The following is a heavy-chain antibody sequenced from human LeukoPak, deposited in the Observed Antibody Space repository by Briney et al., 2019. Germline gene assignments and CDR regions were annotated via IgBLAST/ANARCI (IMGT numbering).Heavy chain of an antibody. CDR3: ARVERGYSYGLDAFDI. CDR2: IIPIFGTA. J-gene: IGHJ3*02. CDR1: GGTFSSYA. D-gene: IGHD5-18*01. V-gene: IGHV1-69*05. Sequence: KVSCKASGGTFSSYAISWVRQAPGQGLEWMGRIIPIFGTANYAQKFQGRVTITTDESTGTAYMELSSLRSEDTAVYYCARVERGYSYGLDAFDIWGQGTMVTVSS.